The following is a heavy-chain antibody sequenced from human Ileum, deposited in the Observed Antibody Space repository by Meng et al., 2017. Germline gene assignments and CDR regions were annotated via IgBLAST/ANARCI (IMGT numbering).Heavy chain of an antibody. CDR2: IFQSGRT. J-gene: IGHJ4*02. V-gene: IGHV4-4*02. CDR1: GTW. D-gene: IGHD3-22*01. Sequence: HVQLTGEGRRLVKHSGPLSLTCPVSGTWWSWVRQPPGKGLEWIGEIFQSGRTNYNPSLKSRVTISIDKSKSQISLQLSAVTAADTAVYSCATSNDRDVYYLGYWGQGTLVTVSS. CDR3: ATSNDRDVYYLGY.